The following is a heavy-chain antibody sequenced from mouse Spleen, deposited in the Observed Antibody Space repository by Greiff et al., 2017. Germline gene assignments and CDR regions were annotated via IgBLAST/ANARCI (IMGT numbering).Heavy chain of an antibody. J-gene: IGHJ4*01. CDR2: ISSGSSTI. D-gene: IGHD4-1*02. CDR3: VWRGQLGRDAMDY. CDR1: GFTFSNYG. Sequence: EVQRVESGGGLVKPGGSLKLSCAASGFTFSNYGMHWVRQAPEKGLEWVAYISSGSSTIYYADTVKGRFTISRDNAKNTLFLQMTSLKSEDTAMYYCVWRGQLGRDAMDYWGQGTSVTVSS. V-gene: IGHV5-17*01.